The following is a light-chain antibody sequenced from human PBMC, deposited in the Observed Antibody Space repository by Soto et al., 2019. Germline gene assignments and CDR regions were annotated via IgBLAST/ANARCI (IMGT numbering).Light chain of an antibody. V-gene: IGKV1-5*01. J-gene: IGKJ1*01. CDR1: QSISSW. Sequence: DIQMTQSPSTLSASVGDRVTITCRASQSISSWLAWYQQTPGKAPKLLIYDASSLESGVPSRFSGSGSGTEFTLTISSLQPDDFATYYCQQYNSYSPLTFGQGTKVEIK. CDR3: QQYNSYSPLT. CDR2: DAS.